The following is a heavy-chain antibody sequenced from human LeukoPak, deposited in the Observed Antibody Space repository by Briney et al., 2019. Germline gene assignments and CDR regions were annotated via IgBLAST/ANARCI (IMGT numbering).Heavy chain of an antibody. V-gene: IGHV4-30-2*01. CDR2: IYHSGST. J-gene: IGHJ4*02. CDR1: GGSPSRSSYY. D-gene: IGHD3-22*01. Sequence: PSETLSLTCTVSGGSPSRSSYYWGWIRQPPGKGLEWIGYIYHSGSTYYNPSLKSRVAISVDRSKNQFSLKLSSVTAADTAVYYCARGLYDSSGYDRQYYFDYWGQGTLVTVSS. CDR3: ARGLYDSSGYDRQYYFDY.